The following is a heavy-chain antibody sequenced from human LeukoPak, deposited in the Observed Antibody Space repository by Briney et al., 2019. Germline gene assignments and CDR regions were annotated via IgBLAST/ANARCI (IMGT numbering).Heavy chain of an antibody. CDR2: ISAYNGNT. Sequence: ASVKVSCKASGYTFTSHGISWVRQAPGQGLEWMGWISAYNGNTNYAQKLQGRVTMTTDTSTSTAYMELRSLRSDDTAVYYCASRIYAMDRDAFDIWGQGTMVTVSS. J-gene: IGHJ3*02. D-gene: IGHD3-16*01. CDR3: ASRIYAMDRDAFDI. V-gene: IGHV1-18*01. CDR1: GYTFTSHG.